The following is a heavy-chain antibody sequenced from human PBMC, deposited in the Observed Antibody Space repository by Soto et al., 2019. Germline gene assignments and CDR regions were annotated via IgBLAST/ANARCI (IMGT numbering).Heavy chain of an antibody. D-gene: IGHD1-1*01. CDR3: AREETGNDALDI. J-gene: IGHJ3*02. CDR1: GGSLRSATYY. CDR2: FYHSGST. Sequence: SETLSLTCAVSGGSLRSATYYWSWIRQHPGKGLAWIGYFYHSGSTYYKPSLRSRVTISLDTSKNQFSLNLRSVTDADTAIYYCAREETGNDALDIWGQGTLVTVSS. V-gene: IGHV4-31*11.